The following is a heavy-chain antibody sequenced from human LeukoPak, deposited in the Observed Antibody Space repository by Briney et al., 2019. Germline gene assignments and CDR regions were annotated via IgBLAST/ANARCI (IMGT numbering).Heavy chain of an antibody. D-gene: IGHD3-10*01. V-gene: IGHV1-2*02. Sequence: ASVKVSCKASGYTFTGYYMHWVRQAPGQGLEWMGWINPNSGGTNYAQKFQGRVTMTRDTSISTAYMELSRLTSDDTAVYYCARGKGRLLFYGMDVWGQGTTVTVSS. CDR1: GYTFTGYY. CDR2: INPNSGGT. J-gene: IGHJ6*02. CDR3: ARGKGRLLFYGMDV.